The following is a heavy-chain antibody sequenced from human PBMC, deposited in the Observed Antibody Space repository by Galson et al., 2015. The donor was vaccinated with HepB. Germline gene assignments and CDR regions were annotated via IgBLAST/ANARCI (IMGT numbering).Heavy chain of an antibody. CDR1: GFIFSDYS. J-gene: IGHJ5*02. CDR2: ICFSYSNI. Sequence: SLRLSCAASGFIFSDYSMSWIRQAPGKGLEWVSHICFSYSNIYYADSVKGRFTISMDNVKNTLYLQMNILRAEDTAVYYCARAALGWFDPWGQGTLVTVSS. D-gene: IGHD6-25*01. V-gene: IGHV3-11*01. CDR3: ARAALGWFDP.